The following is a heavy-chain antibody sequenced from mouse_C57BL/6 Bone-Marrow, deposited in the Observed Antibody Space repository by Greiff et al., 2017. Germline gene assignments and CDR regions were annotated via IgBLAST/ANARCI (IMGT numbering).Heavy chain of an antibody. Sequence: QVQLQQPGAELVMPGASVKLSCKASGYTFTSYWMHWVNQRPEQGLEWIGEIDPSDSYTNYNQKFKGKSTLTVDKSSSTAYMQLSSLTAEDSAVYYCAREQLRVRTWCAYWGRGTLVTVSA. CDR2: IDPSDSYT. J-gene: IGHJ3*01. CDR1: GYTFTSYW. CDR3: AREQLRVRTWCAY. D-gene: IGHD3-2*02. V-gene: IGHV1-69*01.